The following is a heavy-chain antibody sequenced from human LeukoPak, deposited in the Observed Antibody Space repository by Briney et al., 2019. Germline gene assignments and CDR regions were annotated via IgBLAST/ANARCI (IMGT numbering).Heavy chain of an antibody. V-gene: IGHV1-69*13. D-gene: IGHD6-13*01. J-gene: IGHJ5*02. Sequence: SVKVSCKASGGTFSSYAISWVRQAPGQGLEWMGGIIPIFGTANYAQKFQGRVTITADESTSTAYMELSSLRSEDTAVYYCARDMSAAAGRVWFDPWGQGTLVTVSS. CDR3: ARDMSAAAGRVWFDP. CDR1: GGTFSSYA. CDR2: IIPIFGTA.